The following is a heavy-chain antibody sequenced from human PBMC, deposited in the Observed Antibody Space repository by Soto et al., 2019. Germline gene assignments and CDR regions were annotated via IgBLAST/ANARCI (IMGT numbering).Heavy chain of an antibody. J-gene: IGHJ4*02. V-gene: IGHV3-30-3*01. D-gene: IGHD6-13*01. CDR1: GFTFSSYA. CDR2: ISYDGGNK. CDR3: ARSIEGSSQ. Sequence: QVQLVESGGGVVQPGRSLRLSCAASGFTFSSYAMHWVRQAPGKGLEWVAVISYDGGNKYYADSVKGRFTISRDNSKNTLYLQMNSLRAEDTAVYYCARSIEGSSQWGQGTLVTVSS.